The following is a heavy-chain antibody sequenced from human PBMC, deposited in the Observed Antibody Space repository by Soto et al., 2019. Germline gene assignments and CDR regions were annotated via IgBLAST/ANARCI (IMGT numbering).Heavy chain of an antibody. CDR2: ISYDGKIK. D-gene: IGHD3-10*01. Sequence: QVQLVESGGGVVHPGMSLRLSWAAFGFTFSSLSIQWVRQGPGKGPEWVAVISYDGKIKYYADSSRGRFTISQDDPKNTLDPQMNSQTPAATALHYCARESSHSGDLDFWGQGTLIVLAS. J-gene: IGHJ4*02. V-gene: IGHV3-30*04. CDR1: GFTFSSLS. CDR3: ARESSHSGDLDF.